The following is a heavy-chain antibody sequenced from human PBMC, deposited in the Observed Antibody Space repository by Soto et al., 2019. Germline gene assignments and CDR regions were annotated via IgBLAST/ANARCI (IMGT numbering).Heavy chain of an antibody. J-gene: IGHJ5*02. CDR2: IYYDGST. V-gene: IGHV4-39*07. CDR3: ARVAGSGWYDA. CDR1: GGSINSNNYY. Sequence: SETLSLSCTVSGGSINSNNYYWAWIRQPPGKGLAWIASIYYDGSTYYNPSLKSRVTISLDLSKNQFSLNLNSVTAADTAVYYCARVAGSGWYDAWGQGTLVTVSS. D-gene: IGHD6-19*01.